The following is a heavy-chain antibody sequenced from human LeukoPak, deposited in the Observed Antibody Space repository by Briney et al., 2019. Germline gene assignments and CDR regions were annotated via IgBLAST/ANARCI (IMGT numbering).Heavy chain of an antibody. Sequence: PSETLSLTCAVYGGSFSGYYWSWIRQPPGKGLEWIGEINHSGSTNYNPSLKSRVTISVDTSKNQSSLKLSSVTAADTAVYYCARQANGDYLNNWFDPWGQGTLVTVSS. D-gene: IGHD4-17*01. CDR1: GGSFSGYY. CDR2: INHSGST. V-gene: IGHV4-34*01. CDR3: ARQANGDYLNNWFDP. J-gene: IGHJ5*02.